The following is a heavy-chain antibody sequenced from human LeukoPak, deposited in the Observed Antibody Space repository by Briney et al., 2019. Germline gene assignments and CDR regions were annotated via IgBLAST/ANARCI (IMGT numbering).Heavy chain of an antibody. J-gene: IGHJ3*02. V-gene: IGHV3-30*04. D-gene: IGHD3-3*01. CDR2: ISYDGSNK. CDR3: AREWSHDAFDI. Sequence: GGSLRLSCAASGFTFSSYAMHWVRQAPGKGLEWVAVISYDGSNKYYADSVKGRFTISRDNSKNTLYLQMNSLRAEDTAVYYCAREWSHDAFDIWGQGTMVTVSS. CDR1: GFTFSSYA.